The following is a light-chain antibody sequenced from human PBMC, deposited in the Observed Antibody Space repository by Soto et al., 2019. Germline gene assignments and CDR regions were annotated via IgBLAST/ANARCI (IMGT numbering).Light chain of an antibody. V-gene: IGKV3-11*01. CDR3: QQRSNWAT. CDR2: DAS. J-gene: IGKJ3*01. Sequence: IVRTQSPATLSVSPGGGATLSCRASQSISDTLAWYQPKPGQAPSLLIYDASNRATGIPARFSGSGSVTDFTLTIRSLEPEDFAVYYCQQRSNWATFGPGTKLDIK. CDR1: QSISDT.